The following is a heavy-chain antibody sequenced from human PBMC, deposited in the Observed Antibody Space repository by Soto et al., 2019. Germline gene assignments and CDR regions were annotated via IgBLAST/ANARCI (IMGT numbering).Heavy chain of an antibody. D-gene: IGHD3-22*01. CDR2: ISYDGSNK. V-gene: IGHV3-30-3*01. J-gene: IGHJ4*02. CDR3: ARDARVYYDSSGYGY. Sequence: GGSLRLSCAASGFTFSSYAMHWVRQAPGKGLEWVAVISYDGSNKYYADSVKGRFTISRDNSKNTLYLQMNSLRAEDTAVYYCARDARVYYDSSGYGYWGQGTLVTVSS. CDR1: GFTFSSYA.